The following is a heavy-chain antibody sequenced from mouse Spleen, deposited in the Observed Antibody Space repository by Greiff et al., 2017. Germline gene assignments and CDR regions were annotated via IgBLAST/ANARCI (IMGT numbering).Heavy chain of an antibody. Sequence: DVMLVESEGGLVQPGSSMKLSCTASGFTFSDYYMAWVRQVPEKGLEWVANINYDGSSTYYLDSLKSRFIISRDNAKNILYLQMSSLKSEDTATYYCARGRAYGNYEDWYVDVWGAGTTVTVSS. CDR2: INYDGSST. V-gene: IGHV5-16*01. CDR1: GFTFSDYY. CDR3: ARGRAYGNYEDWYVDV. D-gene: IGHD2-1*01. J-gene: IGHJ1*01.